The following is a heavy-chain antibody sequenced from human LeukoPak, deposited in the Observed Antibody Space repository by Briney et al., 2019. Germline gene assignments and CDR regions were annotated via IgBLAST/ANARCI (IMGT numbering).Heavy chain of an antibody. CDR1: GYSTSSSNW. Sequence: SDTLSLICAISGYSTSSSNWWGWIRQPPGKGLELIGYIHYDGITNYTPSLKSRVTMSIDRSKSQFSLKLASVTAADTAVYYCAKVKAGGYNRIDYYFDYWGQGTLVTVSS. D-gene: IGHD1-1*01. CDR2: IHYDGIT. V-gene: IGHV4-28*03. J-gene: IGHJ4*02. CDR3: AKVKAGGYNRIDYYFDY.